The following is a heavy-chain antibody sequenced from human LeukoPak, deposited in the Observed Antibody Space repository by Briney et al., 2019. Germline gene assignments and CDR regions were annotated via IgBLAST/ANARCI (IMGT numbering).Heavy chain of an antibody. Sequence: PGGSLRLSCAASGFTVSSNYMSWVRQAPGKGLEYVSVIYSGGSTYYADSVKGRFTISRDNSKNTPYLQMKSLRAEDTAVYYCARFRLRLGELSLGDAFDIWGQGTMVTVSS. CDR2: IYSGGST. J-gene: IGHJ3*02. V-gene: IGHV3-66*01. CDR3: ARFRLRLGELSLGDAFDI. CDR1: GFTVSSNY. D-gene: IGHD3-16*02.